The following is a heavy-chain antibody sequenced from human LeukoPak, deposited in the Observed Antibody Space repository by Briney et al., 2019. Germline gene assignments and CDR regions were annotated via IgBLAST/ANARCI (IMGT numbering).Heavy chain of an antibody. CDR3: ALGGTIFGVTRT. CDR1: GYTFTSYG. D-gene: IGHD3-3*01. CDR2: INPNSGGT. J-gene: IGHJ5*02. Sequence: GASVKVSCKASGYTFTSYGISWVRQAPGQGLEWMGWINPNSGGTNYAQKFQGRVTMTRDTSISTAYMELSRLRSDDTAVYYCALGGTIFGVTRTWGQGTLVTVSS. V-gene: IGHV1-2*02.